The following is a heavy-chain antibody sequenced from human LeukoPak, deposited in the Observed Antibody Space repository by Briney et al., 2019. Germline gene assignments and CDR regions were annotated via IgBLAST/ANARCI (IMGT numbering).Heavy chain of an antibody. J-gene: IGHJ4*02. CDR2: IYHSGST. CDR3: ARAMVRGVIRN. Sequence: SETLSLTCAVSGGSISSGGYSWSWIRQPPGRGLEWIGYIYHSGSTYYDPSLKSRVTISVDRSKNQFSQKLSSVTAADTAVYYCARAMVRGVIRNWGQGTLVTVSS. D-gene: IGHD3-10*01. V-gene: IGHV4-30-2*01. CDR1: GGSISSGGYS.